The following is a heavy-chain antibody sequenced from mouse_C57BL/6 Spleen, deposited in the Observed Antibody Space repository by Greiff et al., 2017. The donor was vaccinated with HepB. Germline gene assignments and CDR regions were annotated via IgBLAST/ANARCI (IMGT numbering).Heavy chain of an antibody. J-gene: IGHJ4*01. CDR3: ASLLGYAMDY. CDR2: IYPGDGDT. V-gene: IGHV1-82*01. Sequence: QVQLQQSGPELVKPGASVKISCKASGYAFSSSWMNWVKQRPGKGLEWIGRIYPGDGDTNYNGKFKGKATLTADKSSSTAYMQLSSLTSEDSAVYCCASLLGYAMDYWGQGTSVTVSS. CDR1: GYAFSSSW. D-gene: IGHD2-1*01.